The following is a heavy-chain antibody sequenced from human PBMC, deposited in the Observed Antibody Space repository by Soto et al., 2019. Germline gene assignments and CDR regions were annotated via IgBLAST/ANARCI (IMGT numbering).Heavy chain of an antibody. V-gene: IGHV3-21*06. CDR1: GFTFSSYA. Sequence: EVQLVASGGGLVKPGGSLRLSCAASGFTFSSYAMNWVRQAPGKGLEWVSFISSSDNTIYYADSVKGRFTISRDNAKNSLYLQMNSLRAEDTAVYYCARGASKYQLGGRFVWFDPWGQGTLVTVSS. J-gene: IGHJ5*02. CDR3: ARGASKYQLGGRFVWFDP. CDR2: ISSSDNTI. D-gene: IGHD2-2*01.